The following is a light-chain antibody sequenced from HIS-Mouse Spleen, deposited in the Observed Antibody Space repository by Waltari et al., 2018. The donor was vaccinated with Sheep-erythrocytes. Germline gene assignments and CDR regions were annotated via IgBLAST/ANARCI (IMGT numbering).Light chain of an antibody. J-gene: IGLJ2*01. CDR1: KLGDKY. Sequence: SYELTQPPSVSVSPGQTASITCSGDKLGDKYACWYQQKPGQSPLLVIYQDSNRPSGIPGRFSGSNSGNTATLTISGTQAMDEVDYYCQAWDSSTVVFGGGTKLTVL. CDR3: QAWDSSTVV. CDR2: QDS. V-gene: IGLV3-1*01.